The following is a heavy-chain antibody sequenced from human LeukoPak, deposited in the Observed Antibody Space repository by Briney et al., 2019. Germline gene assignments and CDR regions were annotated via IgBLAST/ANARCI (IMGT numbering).Heavy chain of an antibody. J-gene: IGHJ4*02. V-gene: IGHV6-1*01. CDR3: ARVVDGESFDY. CDR2: TYYRSKWYN. D-gene: IGHD2-15*01. CDR1: GDSVSSNSAG. Sequence: SQTLSLTCAISGDSVSSNSAGWHWLRQSPSRGLEWLGRTYYRSKWYNHYAVSVKSRIIINPDTSKNQFSLQLNSVTPEDTAVYYCARVVDGESFDYWGQGTLVTVSS.